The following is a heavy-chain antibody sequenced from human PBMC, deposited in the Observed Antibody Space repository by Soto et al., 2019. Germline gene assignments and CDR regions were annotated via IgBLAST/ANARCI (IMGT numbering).Heavy chain of an antibody. V-gene: IGHV3-23*01. CDR3: ARRGSGSYYDY. D-gene: IGHD1-26*01. CDR1: GFTFSSYA. J-gene: IGHJ4*02. CDR2: ISGSGGST. Sequence: EVQLLESGGGLVQPEGSLRLSCSGSGFTFSSYAMRWVRQAPVKGQEWVSAISGSGGSTYYADSVKGRFTISRDNSKNTLYLQMNSLRAEDTAVYYCARRGSGSYYDYWGQGTLVTVSS.